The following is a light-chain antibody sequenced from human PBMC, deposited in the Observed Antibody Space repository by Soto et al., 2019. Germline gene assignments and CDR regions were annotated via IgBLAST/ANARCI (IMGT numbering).Light chain of an antibody. J-gene: IGLJ1*01. CDR3: SSFRSGTTL. CDR1: SSDIGGYNF. Sequence: QSVLTQPASVSGSTGQSITISYTGTSSDIGGYNFVSWYHQHPGKAPKLMIYEVSNRPSGVSDRFSGSKSGNTASLTISGLQAEDEADYYCSSFRSGTTLFGTGTKVTVL. V-gene: IGLV2-14*01. CDR2: EVS.